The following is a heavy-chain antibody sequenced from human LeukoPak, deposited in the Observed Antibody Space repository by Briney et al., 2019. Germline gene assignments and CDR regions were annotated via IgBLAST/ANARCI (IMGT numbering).Heavy chain of an antibody. CDR3: AKARLVVSSPSDAFDI. D-gene: IGHD3-22*01. CDR2: ISGSGAST. V-gene: IGHV3-23*01. J-gene: IGHJ3*02. Sequence: GGSLRLSCAASRFTFSSCAMSWVRQAPGKGLEWVSTISGSGASTYYADSVKGRFIISRDNSKNTLYLQMNSLRAEDTAVYYCAKARLVVSSPSDAFDIWDQGTMVTISS. CDR1: RFTFSSCA.